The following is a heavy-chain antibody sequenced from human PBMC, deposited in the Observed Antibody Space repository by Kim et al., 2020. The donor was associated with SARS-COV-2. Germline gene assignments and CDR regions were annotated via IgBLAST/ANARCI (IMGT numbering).Heavy chain of an antibody. CDR1: GYTFTSYY. V-gene: IGHV1-46*01. CDR2: INPSGGST. CDR3: ARDRGGITIFGVVIMHQNSGDDAFGI. D-gene: IGHD3-3*01. Sequence: ASVKVSCKASGYTFTSYYMHWVRQAPGQGLEWMGIINPSGGSTSYAQKFQGRVTMTRDTSTSTVYMELSSLRSEDTAVYYCARDRGGITIFGVVIMHQNSGDDAFGIWGKGTMVTVSS. J-gene: IGHJ3*02.